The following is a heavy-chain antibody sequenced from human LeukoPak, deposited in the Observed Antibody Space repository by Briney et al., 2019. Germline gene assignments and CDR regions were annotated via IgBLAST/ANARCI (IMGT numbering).Heavy chain of an antibody. CDR2: INHSGII. D-gene: IGHD3-22*01. Sequence: SETLSLTCAVYGESFSGYYWSWVRQPPGKGLTWIGEINHSGIINYNPSLKSRVTISLDTSKSQFSLKLSSVTAADTAVYYCARGKYDSGGYYLDYWGQGTLVTVYS. V-gene: IGHV4-34*01. CDR1: GESFSGYY. J-gene: IGHJ4*02. CDR3: ARGKYDSGGYYLDY.